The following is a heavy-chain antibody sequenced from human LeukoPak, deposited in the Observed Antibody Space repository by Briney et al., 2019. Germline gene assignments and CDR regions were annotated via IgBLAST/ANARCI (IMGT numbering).Heavy chain of an antibody. D-gene: IGHD1-1*01. CDR3: ARVTTDSLYYYYMDV. J-gene: IGHJ6*03. CDR1: GGSISSYY. Sequence: SETLSLTCTVSGGSISSYYWSWIRQPAGKGLEWIGRIYTSGSTNYNPSLKSRVTISVDTSKNQFSLKLSSVTAADTAVYYCARVTTDSLYYYYMDVWGKGTTVTVSS. V-gene: IGHV4-4*07. CDR2: IYTSGST.